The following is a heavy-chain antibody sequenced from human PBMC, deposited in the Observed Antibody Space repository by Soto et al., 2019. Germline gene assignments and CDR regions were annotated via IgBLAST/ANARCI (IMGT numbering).Heavy chain of an antibody. CDR1: GGTFSSYT. CDR3: ARGPPSRYYYDSSGYYDY. Sequence: QVQLVQSGAEVKKPGSSVKVSCKASGGTFSSYTISWVRQAPGQGLEWMGRIIPILGIANYAQKFQGRVTITADKSTSTAYMELSSLRSEDTAVYYCARGPPSRYYYDSSGYYDYWGQGTLVTVSS. CDR2: IIPILGIA. J-gene: IGHJ4*02. D-gene: IGHD3-22*01. V-gene: IGHV1-69*02.